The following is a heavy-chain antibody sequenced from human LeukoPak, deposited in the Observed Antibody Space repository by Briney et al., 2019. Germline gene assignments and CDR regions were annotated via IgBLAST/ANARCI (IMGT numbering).Heavy chain of an antibody. CDR2: ISGSGGTT. D-gene: IGHD1-26*01. CDR1: GFTFSSYG. V-gene: IGHV3-23*01. CDR3: AKAVSSGSYGMDV. Sequence: PGGSLRLSCAASGFTFSSYGMSWVRQAPGKGLEWVSGISGSGGTTYYADSVKGRFTISRDNSKNTLYLQMNSLRADDTAVYYCAKAVSSGSYGMDVWGRGTTVTVSS. J-gene: IGHJ6*04.